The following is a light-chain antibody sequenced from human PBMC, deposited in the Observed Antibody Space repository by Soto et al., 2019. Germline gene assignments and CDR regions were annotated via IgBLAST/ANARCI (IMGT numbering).Light chain of an antibody. J-gene: IGKJ2*01. CDR2: DTS. CDR3: QEYNTFSYT. V-gene: IGKV1-5*01. CDR1: QSISSL. Sequence: DIQMTQSPSSLPAFVGDRVTITCRASQSISSLLAWYQQKPGKAPRLLIYDTSSLESGVPSRFSGSGSGTEFTLSISSLQPDDFATYYCQEYNTFSYTFGKGTRLEI.